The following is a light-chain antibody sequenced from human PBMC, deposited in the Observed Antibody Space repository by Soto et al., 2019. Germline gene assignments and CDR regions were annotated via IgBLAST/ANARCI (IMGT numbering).Light chain of an antibody. CDR3: SSYTGSSTI. Sequence: QSALTQPAAVSGSPGQSSSISCTGTSSDVGGYNYVSWYQQHPGTAPKLMIYEVSNRPSGVSNRFSGSKSDNTASLTISGLQAEDEADYYCSSYTGSSTIFGTGTKVTVL. CDR2: EVS. V-gene: IGLV2-14*01. CDR1: SSDVGGYNY. J-gene: IGLJ1*01.